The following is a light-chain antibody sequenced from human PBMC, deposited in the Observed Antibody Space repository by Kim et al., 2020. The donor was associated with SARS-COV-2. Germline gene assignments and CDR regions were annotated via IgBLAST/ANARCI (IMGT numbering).Light chain of an antibody. CDR3: HQYDDWPRT. V-gene: IGKV3-15*01. Sequence: VSPGERPTPPGRASQTISNNLARYQRKPGQAPRPIMYDASTKATGIPARFSGSGSGTEFTLTISSLQSEDFAVYYCHQYDDWPRTFGQGTKVDIK. CDR2: DAS. J-gene: IGKJ1*01. CDR1: QTISNN.